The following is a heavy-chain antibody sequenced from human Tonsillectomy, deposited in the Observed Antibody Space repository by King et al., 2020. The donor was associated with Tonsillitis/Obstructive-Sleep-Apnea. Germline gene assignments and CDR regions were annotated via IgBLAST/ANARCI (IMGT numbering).Heavy chain of an antibody. CDR1: GGSFSDYY. J-gene: IGHJ4*02. Sequence: VQLQQWGAGLLKPSETLSLTCAVYGGSFSDYYWSWIRQPPGKELEWIGEINPSGRTNYNPSLTSRVTMLVDTSKNQFSLKLNSVTAADTAVYYCARGDILTGYYASTDFDYWGQGTLVTVSS. D-gene: IGHD3-9*01. CDR3: ARGDILTGYYASTDFDY. V-gene: IGHV4-34*01. CDR2: INPSGRT.